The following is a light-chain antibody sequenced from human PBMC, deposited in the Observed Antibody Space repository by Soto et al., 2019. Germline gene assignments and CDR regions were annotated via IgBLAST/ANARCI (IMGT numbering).Light chain of an antibody. CDR3: QQYNTYPWT. V-gene: IGKV1-5*03. CDR2: KAS. CDR1: QSIRSW. Sequence: DIQMTQSPSTLSASVGDRVTITCRASQSIRSWLAWYQQKPGKAPKLLIYKASSFQSGVPSRFSGSGSETEFTLTISSLQPDDLAAYFCQQYNTYPWTFGQVTKVEIK. J-gene: IGKJ1*01.